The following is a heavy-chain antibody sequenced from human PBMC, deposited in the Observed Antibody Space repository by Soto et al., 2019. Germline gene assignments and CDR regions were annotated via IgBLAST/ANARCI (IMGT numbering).Heavy chain of an antibody. CDR2: IWYDGSNK. Sequence: QVQLVESGGGVVQPGRSLRLSCAASGFTFSSYGMHWVRQAPGKGLEWVAVIWYDGSNKYYADSVKGRFTISRDKSKNTLYLQMNSLRAEDTAVYYCARGPYSSGWSGRVDYWGQGTLVTVSS. V-gene: IGHV3-33*01. J-gene: IGHJ4*02. CDR1: GFTFSSYG. CDR3: ARGPYSSGWSGRVDY. D-gene: IGHD6-19*01.